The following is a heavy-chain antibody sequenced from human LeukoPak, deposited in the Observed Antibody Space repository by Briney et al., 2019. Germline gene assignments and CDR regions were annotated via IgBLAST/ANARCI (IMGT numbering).Heavy chain of an antibody. Sequence: PSETLSLTCTVSGGSISSYYWSWIRQPPGKGLEWIGYIYYSGSTNYNPSLKSRVTISVDTSKNQFSLKLSSVTAADTAVYYCARDLDILTLLGYWGQGTLVTVSS. CDR1: GGSISSYY. CDR3: ARDLDILTLLGY. CDR2: IYYSGST. J-gene: IGHJ4*02. V-gene: IGHV4-59*01. D-gene: IGHD3-9*01.